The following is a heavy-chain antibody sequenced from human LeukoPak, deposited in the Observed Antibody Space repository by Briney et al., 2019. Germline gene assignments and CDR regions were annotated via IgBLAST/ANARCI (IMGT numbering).Heavy chain of an antibody. CDR2: FFYSGKT. D-gene: IGHD2-2*02. V-gene: IGHV4-39*01. CDR3: ARQRPLLYNYYMDV. Sequence: SETLSLTCSVSGDSIGSSNFYWGWIRQTPGKGLEWIGSFFYSGKTYYNPSFTSRVTISLDTPKNQLSLRLTSVTATDTAVYYCARQRPLLYNYYMDVWGNGTTVTVSS. CDR1: GDSIGSSNFY. J-gene: IGHJ6*03.